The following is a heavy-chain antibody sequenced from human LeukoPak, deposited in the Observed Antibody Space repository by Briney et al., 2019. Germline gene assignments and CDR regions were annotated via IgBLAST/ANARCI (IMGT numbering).Heavy chain of an antibody. CDR1: GGTFSSYA. V-gene: IGHV1-69*05. D-gene: IGHD3-16*01. CDR3: AREGAKIAFDI. J-gene: IGHJ3*02. Sequence: GASVKVSCKASGGTFSSYAISWVRQAPGQGLEWMGRIIPIFGTANYAQKFQGRVTITTDESTSTAYMELSSLRSEDTAGYYCAREGAKIAFDIWGQGTMVTVSS. CDR2: IIPIFGTA.